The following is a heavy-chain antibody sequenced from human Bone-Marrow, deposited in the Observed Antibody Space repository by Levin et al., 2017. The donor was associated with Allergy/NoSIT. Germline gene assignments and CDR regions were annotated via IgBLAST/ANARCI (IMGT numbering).Heavy chain of an antibody. CDR3: ARLYCTTTSCYFDY. D-gene: IGHD2-2*01. J-gene: IGHJ4*02. CDR2: IYYSGNT. V-gene: IGHV4-30-4*01. Sequence: SQTLSLTCSVSGGSIRGGSGDYSWSWFRQPPGQGLEWMGYIYYSGNTYSNPSLKSRLTISVDMAKNHFSLNLSSVTAADTAIYYCARLYCTTTSCYFDYWGQGTLVTVSS. CDR1: GGSIRGGSGDYS.